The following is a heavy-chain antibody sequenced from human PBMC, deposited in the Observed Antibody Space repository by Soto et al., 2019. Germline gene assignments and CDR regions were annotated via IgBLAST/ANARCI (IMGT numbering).Heavy chain of an antibody. CDR2: IIPIFGTA. J-gene: IGHJ6*02. CDR1: GYTFTSYG. V-gene: IGHV1-69*13. Sequence: GASVKVSCKASGYTFTSYGTSWVRQAPGQGLEWMGGIIPIFGTANYAQKFQGRVTITADESTSTAYMELSSLRSEDTAVYYCARGPAAAPYGMDVWGQGTTVTVSS. D-gene: IGHD6-13*01. CDR3: ARGPAAAPYGMDV.